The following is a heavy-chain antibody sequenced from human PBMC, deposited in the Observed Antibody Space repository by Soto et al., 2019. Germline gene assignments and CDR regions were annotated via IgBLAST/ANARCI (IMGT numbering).Heavy chain of an antibody. CDR1: GFTFSSSA. V-gene: IGHV3-23*01. CDR2: IRVGGGDT. CDR3: AKCSVGTVRTSGWCNWFDP. Sequence: EVRLLVSGGGLAQPGGSRRLSCAASGFTFSSSAMNWVRQAPGKGLEWVSSIRVGGGDTFYADSVRGRFTVSRDISRNTLYLQMNSLRAEDTAIYYCAKCSVGTVRTSGWCNWFDPWGQGTRVTVSS. D-gene: IGHD6-19*01. J-gene: IGHJ5*02.